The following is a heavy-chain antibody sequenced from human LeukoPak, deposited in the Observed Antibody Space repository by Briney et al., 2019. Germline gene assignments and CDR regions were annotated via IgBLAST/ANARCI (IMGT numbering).Heavy chain of an antibody. CDR3: AKDAYDILTGYLFDY. CDR1: GCTFDDYA. V-gene: IGHV3-9*01. D-gene: IGHD3-9*01. Sequence: GRSLRLSCAASGCTFDDYAMHWVRQAPGKGLEWVSGISWNGGSIGYADSEKGRFTISRDNAKNSLYLQMNSLRAEDTALYYCAKDAYDILTGYLFDYWGQGTLVTVSS. J-gene: IGHJ4*02. CDR2: ISWNGGSI.